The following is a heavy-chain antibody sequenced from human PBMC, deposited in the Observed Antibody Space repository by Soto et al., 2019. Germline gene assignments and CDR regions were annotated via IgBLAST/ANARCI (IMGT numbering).Heavy chain of an antibody. J-gene: IGHJ4*02. V-gene: IGHV4-59*01. CDR3: ARLEYSSGWYRFGY. D-gene: IGHD6-19*01. Sequence: QVQLQESGPGLVKPSETLSLTCTVSGGSISSYYWSWIRQPPGKGLEWIGYIYYSGSTNYNPSLKSRVTISVDPSKNQFSLKLSSVTAADTAVYYCARLEYSSGWYRFGYWGQGTLVTVSS. CDR1: GGSISSYY. CDR2: IYYSGST.